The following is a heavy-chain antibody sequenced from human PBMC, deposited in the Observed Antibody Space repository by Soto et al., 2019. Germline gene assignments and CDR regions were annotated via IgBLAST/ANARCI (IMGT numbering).Heavy chain of an antibody. V-gene: IGHV1-18*01. Sequence: QVQLVQSGAEVKKPGASVKVSCKASGYTFTSYGISWVRQAPGQGLEWMGWISAYNGNTNYAQKLQGRVTMTTDTSTSTAYMELRSLRSDDRAVYYWARDGRGTYYYDSSGYYRYYYGMDVWGQGTTVTVSS. CDR2: ISAYNGNT. D-gene: IGHD3-22*01. J-gene: IGHJ6*02. CDR3: ARDGRGTYYYDSSGYYRYYYGMDV. CDR1: GYTFTSYG.